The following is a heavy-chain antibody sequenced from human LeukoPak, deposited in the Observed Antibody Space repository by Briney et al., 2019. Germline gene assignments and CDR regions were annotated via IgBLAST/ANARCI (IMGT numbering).Heavy chain of an antibody. CDR1: GGSFSGYY. V-gene: IGHV4-34*01. Sequence: PSETLSLTCAVYGGSFSGYYWSWIRQPPGKGLEWIGEINHSGSTNYNPSLKGRVTISVDTSKNQFSLKLSSVTAADTAVYYCARGSPTSSFDYWGQGTLVTVSS. D-gene: IGHD2-2*01. CDR2: INHSGST. J-gene: IGHJ4*02. CDR3: ARGSPTSSFDY.